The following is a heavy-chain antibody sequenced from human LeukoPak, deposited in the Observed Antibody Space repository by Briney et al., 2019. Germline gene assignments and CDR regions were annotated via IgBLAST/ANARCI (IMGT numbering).Heavy chain of an antibody. CDR2: IYSGGST. CDR3: ASDSYSPEYFQH. J-gene: IGHJ1*01. V-gene: IGHV3-66*01. D-gene: IGHD2-15*01. Sequence: EGPVRLSCAASGFSVSNNYMSWVRQAPGKGLEWVSVIYSGGSTFYADSVKGRFTIPRDNSKNTLYLQMNSLRAEDTAVYYCASDSYSPEYFQHWGQGTMATVSS. CDR1: GFSVSNNY.